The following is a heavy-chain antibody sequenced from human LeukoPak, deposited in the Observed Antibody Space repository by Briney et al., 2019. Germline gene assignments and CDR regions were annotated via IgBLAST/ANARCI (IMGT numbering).Heavy chain of an antibody. J-gene: IGHJ4*02. CDR3: ARWDNSDSSGYFDH. V-gene: IGHV4-39*01. D-gene: IGHD3-22*01. Sequence: SETLSLTCTVSGGSLGSGPYYWSWIRQTPGKGLEWIGTIYYTKNSYYNSSLKSRVTISIDTSKNQFSLKLNSVTAADTAIYYCARWDNSDSSGYFDHWGQGTLVTVSS. CDR1: GGSLGSGPYY. CDR2: IYYTKNS.